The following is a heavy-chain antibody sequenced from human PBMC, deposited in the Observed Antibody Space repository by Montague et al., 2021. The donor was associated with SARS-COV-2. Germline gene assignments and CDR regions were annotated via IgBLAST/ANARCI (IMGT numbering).Heavy chain of an antibody. CDR1: GVSVSNRYTH. V-gene: IGHV4-61*01. CDR2: IDYGGSP. Sequence: SETLSLTCTVSGVSVSNRYTHWIWIRQSPGKGLDCIGHIDYGGSPNYTPSLHSRVTISLATSKNQLSLRLNSATAADTAVYYCATYWQGGSGRGSWGQGTLVTVSS. CDR3: ATYWQGGSGRGS. J-gene: IGHJ5*02. D-gene: IGHD3-10*01.